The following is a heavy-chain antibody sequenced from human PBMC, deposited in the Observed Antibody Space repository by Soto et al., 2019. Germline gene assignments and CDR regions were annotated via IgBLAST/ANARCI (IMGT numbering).Heavy chain of an antibody. CDR1: GSSMTTYY. D-gene: IGHD2-2*01. CDR3: ARDRAFSVVVPAAMREPTRPENYYYYYGMDV. Sequence: PSETLSLTCSVSGSSMTTYYWHWIRQAPGKGLEWIGFIYNSGRGSTGSNPSLSSRVTFSIETSKNQFSLKLSSVTAADTAVYYCARDRAFSVVVPAAMREPTRPENYYYYYGMDVWGQGTTVTVSS. V-gene: IGHV4-59*01. J-gene: IGHJ6*02. CDR2: IYNSGRGST.